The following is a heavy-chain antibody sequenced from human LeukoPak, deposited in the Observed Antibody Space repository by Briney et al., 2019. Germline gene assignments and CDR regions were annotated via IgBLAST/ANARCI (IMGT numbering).Heavy chain of an antibody. CDR2: ISTSSSYI. CDR1: GFTFSSYT. D-gene: IGHD5-18*01. V-gene: IGHV3-21*01. CDR3: AKDTGYSYGYLDY. J-gene: IGHJ4*02. Sequence: GGSLRLSCAASGFTFSSYTMNWVRQAPGKGLEWVSSISTSSSYIYYADSVKGRFTISRDNSKNTLYLQMNSLRAEDTAVYYCAKDTGYSYGYLDYWGQGTLVTVSS.